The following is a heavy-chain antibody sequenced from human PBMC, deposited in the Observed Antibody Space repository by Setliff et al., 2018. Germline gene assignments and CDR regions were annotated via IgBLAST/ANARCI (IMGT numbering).Heavy chain of an antibody. D-gene: IGHD1-20*01. CDR1: GYSISSGYY. V-gene: IGHV4-38-2*02. CDR2: IYHSGST. J-gene: IGHJ4*02. Sequence: SETLSLTCTVSGYSISSGYYWGWIRQPPGKGLEWIGSIYHSGSTYYNPSLKSRVNLSVDTSKNQFSLNLSSVTAADTAVYYCARYNAREYYCDYWGQGTLVTVSS. CDR3: ARYNAREYYCDY.